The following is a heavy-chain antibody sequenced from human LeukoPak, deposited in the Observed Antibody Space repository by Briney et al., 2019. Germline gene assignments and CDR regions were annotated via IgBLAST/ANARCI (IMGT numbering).Heavy chain of an antibody. CDR1: GGSISSHY. CDR2: IYYSGST. V-gene: IGHV4-59*11. CDR3: AIDSSVVVPAATSGGYSYSYTDV. D-gene: IGHD2-2*01. J-gene: IGHJ6*03. Sequence: SETLSLTCTVSGGSISSHYWSWIRQPPGKGLEWIGYIYYSGSTNYNPSLKSRVTISVDTSRNQFSLKPTSVTAADSAVYYLAIDSSVVVPAATSGGYSYSYTDVWGKGTTVTVSS.